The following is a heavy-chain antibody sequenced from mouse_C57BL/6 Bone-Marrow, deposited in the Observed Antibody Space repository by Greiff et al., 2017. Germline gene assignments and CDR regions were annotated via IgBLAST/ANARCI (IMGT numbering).Heavy chain of an antibody. CDR2: IYPGDGDT. J-gene: IGHJ4*01. Sequence: LQQSGPELVKPGASVKISCKASGYAFSSSWMNWVKQRPGKGLEWIGRIYPGDGDTNYNGKFKGKATLTADKSSSTAYMQLSSLTSEDSAVYCCARSRKAMDYWGQGTSVTVSS. CDR3: ARSRKAMDY. V-gene: IGHV1-82*01. CDR1: GYAFSSSW.